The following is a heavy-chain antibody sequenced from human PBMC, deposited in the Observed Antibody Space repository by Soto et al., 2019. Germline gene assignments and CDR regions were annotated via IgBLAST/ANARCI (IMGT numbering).Heavy chain of an antibody. CDR2: ISSSRSTI. CDR3: ARDTGYYYYMDV. D-gene: IGHD4-17*01. CDR1: GFTFSSYS. V-gene: IGHV3-48*01. Sequence: GGSLRLSCAASGFTFSSYSMNWVRQAPGRGLEWVSYISSSRSTIYYEDSVKGRFTISRDNAKNSLYLQMNSLRAEDTAVFYCARDTGYYYYMDVWGKGTTVTVSS. J-gene: IGHJ6*03.